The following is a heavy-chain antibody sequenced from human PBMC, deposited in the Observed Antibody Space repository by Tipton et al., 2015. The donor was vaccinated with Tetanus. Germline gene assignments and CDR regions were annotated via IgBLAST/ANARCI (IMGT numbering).Heavy chain of an antibody. CDR1: GVSMSNGGYF. Sequence: LRLSCTVSGVSMSNGGYFWSWIRQPPGKGLQWIGYIYYSGTTNYNPSLKSRVTISVDTSKNQFSLNLTSVTAADTAVYYCARGARGYTYGWGQGTLVTVSS. J-gene: IGHJ4*02. V-gene: IGHV4-61*08. CDR3: ARGARGYTYG. D-gene: IGHD5-18*01. CDR2: IYYSGTT.